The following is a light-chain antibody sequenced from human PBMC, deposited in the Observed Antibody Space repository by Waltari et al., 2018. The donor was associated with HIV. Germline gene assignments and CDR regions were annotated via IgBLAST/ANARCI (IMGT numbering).Light chain of an antibody. CDR3: CSYAGIYRV. CDR2: DVT. V-gene: IGLV2-11*01. Sequence: QSALTQPRSVSGSPGQSVIISCTGTSSDVGGYNYVSLCQQHPRKAPKLMIYDVTKRPPGVPDRLSGSKSGNTASLTISGLQAEDEADYSCCSYAGIYRVFGGGTKLNVL. CDR1: SSDVGGYNY. J-gene: IGLJ2*01.